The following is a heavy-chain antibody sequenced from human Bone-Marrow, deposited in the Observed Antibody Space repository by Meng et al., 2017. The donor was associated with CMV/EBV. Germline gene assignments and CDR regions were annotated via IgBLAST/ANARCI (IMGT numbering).Heavy chain of an antibody. V-gene: IGHV3-64*02. CDR1: GFTFSIYA. J-gene: IGHJ4*02. CDR2: ISSNGRST. Sequence: GESLKISCAASGFTFSIYAMHWVRQAPGKGLEYVSAISSNGRSTYFADSVKGRFAISRDNSKNTLFLQMGSLRPEDMAVYYCARAYSGGSCYDYWGRGTLVTVSS. CDR3: ARAYSGGSCYDY. D-gene: IGHD2-15*01.